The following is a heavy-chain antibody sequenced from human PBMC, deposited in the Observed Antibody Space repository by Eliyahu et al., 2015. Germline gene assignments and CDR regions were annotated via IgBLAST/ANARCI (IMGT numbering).Heavy chain of an antibody. V-gene: IGHV1-18*01. D-gene: IGHD6-19*01. CDR3: ASTMSGWYVNYYYYGMDV. Sequence: QVQLVQSGAEVKKPGASVKVSCKASGYTFTSYGISWVRQAPGQGLGWMGWISAYNGNTNYAQKLQGRVTMTTDTSTSTAYMELRSLRSDDTAVYYCASTMSGWYVNYYYYGMDVWGQGTTVTVSS. CDR2: ISAYNGNT. CDR1: GYTFTSYG. J-gene: IGHJ6*02.